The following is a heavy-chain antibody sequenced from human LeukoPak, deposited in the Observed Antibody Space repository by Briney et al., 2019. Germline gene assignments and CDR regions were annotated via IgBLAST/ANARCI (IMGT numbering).Heavy chain of an antibody. J-gene: IGHJ4*02. D-gene: IGHD6-13*01. CDR1: GGSISSSSYY. V-gene: IGHV4-39*07. CDR2: IYYSGST. CDR3: ARDPGIAAAGTGAFDY. Sequence: SETLSLTCTVSGGSISSSSYYWGWIRQPPGKGLEWIGSIYYSGSTYYNPSLKSRVTISVDTSKNQFSLKLSSVTAADTAVYYCARDPGIAAAGTGAFDYWGQGTLVTVSS.